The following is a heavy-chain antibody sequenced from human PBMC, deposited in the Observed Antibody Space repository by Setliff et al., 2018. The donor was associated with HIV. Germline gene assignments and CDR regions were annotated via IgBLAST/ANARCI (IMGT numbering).Heavy chain of an antibody. J-gene: IGHJ4*02. Sequence: GGSLRLSCVASRFTFNDYWMSWVRQALGKGLEWVANIDRDGSETNYADSVKGRFTISRDNAKNSLFLKLNSLRAEDAAVYYCARDGAYNIFTGLVAFDYWGQGTLVTVSS. D-gene: IGHD3-9*01. CDR3: ARDGAYNIFTGLVAFDY. V-gene: IGHV3-7*01. CDR1: RFTFNDYW. CDR2: IDRDGSET.